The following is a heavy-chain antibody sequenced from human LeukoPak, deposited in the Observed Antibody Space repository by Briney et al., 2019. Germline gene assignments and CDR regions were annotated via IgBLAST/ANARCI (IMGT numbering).Heavy chain of an antibody. D-gene: IGHD2-15*01. V-gene: IGHV3-48*03. Sequence: GGSLRLSCAASGFTFSSYEMNWVRQAPGKGLEWVSYISSSGSTIYYADSVKGRFTISRDNAKNSLYLQMNSLRAEDTAVYYCAKDGRYCSGGSCYRLDPWGQGTLVTVSS. CDR1: GFTFSSYE. CDR3: AKDGRYCSGGSCYRLDP. CDR2: ISSSGSTI. J-gene: IGHJ5*02.